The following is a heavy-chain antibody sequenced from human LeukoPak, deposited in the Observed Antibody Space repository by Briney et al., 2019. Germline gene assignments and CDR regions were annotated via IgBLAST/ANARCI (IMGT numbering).Heavy chain of an antibody. J-gene: IGHJ4*02. Sequence: SETLSLTCTVSGGSISSYYWSWIRQPPGKGLEWIGYIYSSGSTNYNPSLKGRVTMSVDTSKNQFSLKVSSVTAADTAVYYCARDHYYNSSGYTFGYWGQGTLVTVSS. CDR2: IYSSGST. CDR1: GGSISSYY. D-gene: IGHD3-22*01. CDR3: ARDHYYNSSGYTFGY. V-gene: IGHV4-59*01.